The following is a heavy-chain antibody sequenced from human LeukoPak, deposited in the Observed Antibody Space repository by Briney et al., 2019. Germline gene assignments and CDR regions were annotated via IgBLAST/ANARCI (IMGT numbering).Heavy chain of an antibody. CDR3: AKAHGSIKLYYDFWSGLDYMDV. CDR1: GFTFSSYG. V-gene: IGHV3-30*02. CDR2: IRYDGSNK. D-gene: IGHD3-3*01. J-gene: IGHJ6*03. Sequence: GGSLRLSCAASGFTFSSYGMHWVRQAPGKGLEWVAFIRYDGSNKYYADSVKGRFTISRDNSKNTLYLQMNSLRAEDTAVYYCAKAHGSIKLYYDFWSGLDYMDVWGKGTTVTVSS.